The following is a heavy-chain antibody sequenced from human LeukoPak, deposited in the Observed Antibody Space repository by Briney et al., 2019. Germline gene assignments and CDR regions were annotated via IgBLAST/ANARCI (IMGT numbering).Heavy chain of an antibody. CDR1: GDSVSSNNAT. CDR2: TYYRSKWSA. V-gene: IGHV6-1*01. D-gene: IGHD2/OR15-2a*01. CDR3: VGRCGYYFP. J-gene: IGHJ5*02. Sequence: SQTLTLTCAISGDSVSSNNATWSWIRQSPSRGLEWLGRTYYRSKWSADYAPSVQSRITINPDTSKNQLSLQLNSVTPEDTAVYYCVGRCGYYFPWGQGTPVAVSS.